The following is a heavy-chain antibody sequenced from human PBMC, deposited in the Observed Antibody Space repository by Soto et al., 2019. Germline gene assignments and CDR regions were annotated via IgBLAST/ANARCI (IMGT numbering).Heavy chain of an antibody. CDR3: ARDLTRQLAYWLDP. V-gene: IGHV1-2*02. CDR2: INAHSGGT. D-gene: IGHD6-6*01. CDR1: GFSFTGYY. Sequence: ASVKVSCKASGFSFTGYYIHWLRQAPGQGLEWMGWINAHSGGTEYAQKFQGRVTLTRDTSIATAYLTLTSLTSDDTALYYCARDLTRQLAYWLDPWGQGTQVTVSS. J-gene: IGHJ5*02.